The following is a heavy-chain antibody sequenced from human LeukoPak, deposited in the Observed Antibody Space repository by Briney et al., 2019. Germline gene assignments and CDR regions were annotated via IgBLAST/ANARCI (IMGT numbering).Heavy chain of an antibody. V-gene: IGHV3-23*01. CDR3: ARKGNGALDI. D-gene: IGHD1-1*01. CDR1: GHIFSQYD. CDR2: ISDIGAST. J-gene: IGHJ3*02. Sequence: GGSLRLSCGPSGHIFSQYDMSWVRQASAKGLVWVSDISDIGASTNYVGSVEGRFTIPRDNSKNMLYMQMNSLRAEDTALYYCARKGNGALDIWGQGTMVTVPS.